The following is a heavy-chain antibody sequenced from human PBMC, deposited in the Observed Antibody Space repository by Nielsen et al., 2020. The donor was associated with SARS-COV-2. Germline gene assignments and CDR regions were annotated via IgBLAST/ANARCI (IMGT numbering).Heavy chain of an antibody. Sequence: GESLKISCAASGFTFSSYGMHWVRQAPGKGLEWVAVIWYDGSNKYYADSVKGRFTISRDNSKNTLYLQMNSLRAEDTAVYYCARGLQHPGGFFYFDYWGQGTLVTVSS. CDR2: IWYDGSNK. CDR1: GFTFSSYG. V-gene: IGHV3-33*01. CDR3: ARGLQHPGGFFYFDY. J-gene: IGHJ4*02. D-gene: IGHD3-10*01.